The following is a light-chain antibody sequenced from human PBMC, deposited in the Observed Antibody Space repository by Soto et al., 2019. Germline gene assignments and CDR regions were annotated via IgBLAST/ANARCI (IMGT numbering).Light chain of an antibody. Sequence: DIQMTQSPSTLSASVGDRVTITCRASQSISSWLSWYQQKPGKAPNLLIYKASSLESGVPSRFGGSGSGTEFTLTISSLQPDDFATYCCQQYNSYPLTFGGGTKVEIK. CDR3: QQYNSYPLT. J-gene: IGKJ4*01. V-gene: IGKV1-5*03. CDR1: QSISSW. CDR2: KAS.